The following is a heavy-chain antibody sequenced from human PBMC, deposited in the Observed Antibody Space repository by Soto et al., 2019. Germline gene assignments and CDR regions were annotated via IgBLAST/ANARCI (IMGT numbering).Heavy chain of an antibody. Sequence: HPGGSLRLSCAASGFTFDDYAMHWVRQAPGKGLEWVSGISWNGDTKGYADSVKGRFTISRDNAQNSLYLQMNSLRGEDSALYYCTKVKVVYEVYYSMDVWGQGTTVTVSS. CDR2: ISWNGDTK. V-gene: IGHV3-9*01. J-gene: IGHJ6*02. CDR1: GFTFDDYA. CDR3: TKVKVVYEVYYSMDV. D-gene: IGHD2-8*02.